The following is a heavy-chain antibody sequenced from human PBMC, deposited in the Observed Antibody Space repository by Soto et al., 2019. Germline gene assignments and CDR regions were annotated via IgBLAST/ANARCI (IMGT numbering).Heavy chain of an antibody. CDR3: ASTSRVRGYSGYHHYYYYGMDV. V-gene: IGHV1-3*01. Sequence: GASVKVSCKASGYTFTSYAMHWVRQAPGQRLEWMGWINAGNGNTKYSQKFQGRVTITRDTSASTAYMELSSLRSEDTAVYYCASTSRVRGYSGYHHYYYYGMDVWGQGTTVTVSS. CDR1: GYTFTSYA. CDR2: INAGNGNT. D-gene: IGHD5-12*01. J-gene: IGHJ6*02.